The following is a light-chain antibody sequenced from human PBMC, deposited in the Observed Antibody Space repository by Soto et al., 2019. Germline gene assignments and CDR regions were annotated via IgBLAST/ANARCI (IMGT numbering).Light chain of an antibody. V-gene: IGLV2-23*01. Sequence: HYVLAQPASVSGSPGQSITISCTGTSSDVGAYDAVSWYQQHQGKAPQVIIYRGTKRPSGVSTRFSGSVSGNTASLTVSGLQVEDEAEYFCCSSAAESTYVFVTGTKVTVL. CDR1: SSDVGAYDA. CDR3: CSSAAESTYV. J-gene: IGLJ1*01. CDR2: RGT.